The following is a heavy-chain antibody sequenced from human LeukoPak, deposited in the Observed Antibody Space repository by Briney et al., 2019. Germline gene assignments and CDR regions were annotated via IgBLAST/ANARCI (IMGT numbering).Heavy chain of an antibody. CDR1: GGTFSSYA. Sequence: GASVKVSCKASGGTFSSYAISWVRQAPGQRLEWMGRIIPILGIANYAQKFQGRVTITADKSTSTAYMELSSLRSEDTAVYYCAREVVVVPPPGWYFDLWGRGTLVTVSS. CDR2: IIPILGIA. D-gene: IGHD2-21*01. CDR3: AREVVVVPPPGWYFDL. J-gene: IGHJ2*01. V-gene: IGHV1-69*04.